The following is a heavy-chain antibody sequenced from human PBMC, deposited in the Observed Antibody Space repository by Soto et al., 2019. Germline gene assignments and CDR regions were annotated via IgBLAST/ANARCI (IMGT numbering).Heavy chain of an antibody. Sequence: EVKLLESGGGLVQPGGSLRLSCAASGFNFNNYAMTWVRQAPGKGLEWVSTIIAGGESTYYADSVKGRFSISRDNSQNTLYLKMNRLRADDTALYYCAKKYSYGSGSYLYHFDYWGQGTLVTVS. V-gene: IGHV3-23*01. J-gene: IGHJ4*02. CDR3: AKKYSYGSGSYLYHFDY. CDR2: IIAGGEST. CDR1: GFNFNNYA. D-gene: IGHD3-10*01.